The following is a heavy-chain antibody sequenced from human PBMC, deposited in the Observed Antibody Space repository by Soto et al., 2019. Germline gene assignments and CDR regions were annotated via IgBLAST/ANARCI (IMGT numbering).Heavy chain of an antibody. Sequence: SETLSLTCAVYGGSFSGYYWSWIRQPPGKGLEWIGEINHSGSTNYNPSLKSRVTISVDTSKNQFSLKLSSVTAADTAVYYCARGRYCSGGSCPSYGMDVWGQGTTVTVSS. CDR2: INHSGST. D-gene: IGHD2-15*01. J-gene: IGHJ6*02. V-gene: IGHV4-34*01. CDR1: GGSFSGYY. CDR3: ARGRYCSGGSCPSYGMDV.